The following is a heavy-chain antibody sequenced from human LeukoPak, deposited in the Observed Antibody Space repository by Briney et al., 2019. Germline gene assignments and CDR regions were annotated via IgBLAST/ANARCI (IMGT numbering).Heavy chain of an antibody. Sequence: PGGSLRLSCAASAFTFSSYAMTWVRQAPGKGLEWVSTISSSGGSTYYADSVKGRFTISRDNSKNTLFLQMNSLRGEDTAVYYCASLMVRGVIGSDYWGQGTLVTVSS. CDR3: ASLMVRGVIGSDY. D-gene: IGHD3-10*01. J-gene: IGHJ4*02. CDR2: ISSSGGST. CDR1: AFTFSSYA. V-gene: IGHV3-23*01.